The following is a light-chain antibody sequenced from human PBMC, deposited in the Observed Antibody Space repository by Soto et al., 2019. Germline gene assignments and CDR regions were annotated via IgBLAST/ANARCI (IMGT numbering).Light chain of an antibody. J-gene: IGLJ1*01. CDR1: NRDVGSSGP. CDR3: CSYVGARTYV. V-gene: IGLV2-23*01. CDR2: EGS. Sequence: QSALTQPASVFGSPGQSITISCSGSNRDVGSSGPVSWYQHHPGQVPKLIIYEGSRRPSGVSSRFSGSKTGNTASLTITGLQAEDEANYYCCSYVGARTYVFGTGTKVTVL.